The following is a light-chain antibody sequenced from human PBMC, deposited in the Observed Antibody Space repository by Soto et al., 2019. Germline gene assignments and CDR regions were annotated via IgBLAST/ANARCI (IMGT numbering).Light chain of an antibody. CDR3: SSYAGSSTYV. CDR1: SSDIGTYNV. Sequence: QSVLTQPASVSGSPGQSITISCTGTSSDIGTYNVVSWYQQHPGKAPKVMIYEATKRPSGVSNRFSGSKSGNTTSLTISGLQAEDEADYYCSSYAGSSTYVFGTGTKVTVL. J-gene: IGLJ1*01. V-gene: IGLV2-23*01. CDR2: EAT.